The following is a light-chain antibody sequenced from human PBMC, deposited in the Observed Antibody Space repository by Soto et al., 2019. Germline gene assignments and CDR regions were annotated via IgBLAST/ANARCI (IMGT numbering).Light chain of an antibody. Sequence: DIVMTQSPDSLAVSLGERATINCKSSQSVLYSSNNKNYLAWYQQKPGQPPKLLIYWASTRESGVPDRFSGSGSGTDFTLTISSLQAEDVAVYYCQQYYNTPLFGPGTKVDIK. CDR1: QSVLYSSNNKNY. CDR3: QQYYNTPL. J-gene: IGKJ3*01. V-gene: IGKV4-1*01. CDR2: WAS.